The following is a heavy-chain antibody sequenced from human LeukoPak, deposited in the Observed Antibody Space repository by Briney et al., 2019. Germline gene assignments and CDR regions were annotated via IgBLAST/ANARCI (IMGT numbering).Heavy chain of an antibody. CDR2: ISGNAVAT. CDR1: GFTFSNFG. D-gene: IGHD2-15*01. CDR3: AKRGSGTLLPTYYYYMDV. Sequence: GGSLRLSCAASGFTFSNFGMIWVRQAPGKGLEWVSTISGNAVATYYADSVKGRFTISRDNSKNTLYLQINSLEAGDTAIYYCAKRGSGTLLPTYYYYMDVWGKGTTVTVSS. J-gene: IGHJ6*03. V-gene: IGHV3-23*01.